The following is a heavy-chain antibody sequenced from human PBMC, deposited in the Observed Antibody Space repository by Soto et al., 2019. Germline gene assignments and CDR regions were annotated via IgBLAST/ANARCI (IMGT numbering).Heavy chain of an antibody. CDR3: ARGAFITIFGVVKIGRNWFDP. D-gene: IGHD3-3*01. CDR2: INHSGST. J-gene: IGHJ5*02. Sequence: SETLSLTCAVYGGSFSGYYWSWIRQPPGKGLEWIGEINHSGSTNHNPSLKSRVTISVDTSKNQFSLKLSSVTAADTAVYYCARGAFITIFGVVKIGRNWFDPWGQGTLVTVSS. CDR1: GGSFSGYY. V-gene: IGHV4-34*01.